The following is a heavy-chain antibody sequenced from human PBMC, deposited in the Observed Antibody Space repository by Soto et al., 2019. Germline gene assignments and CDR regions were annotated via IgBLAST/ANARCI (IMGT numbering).Heavy chain of an antibody. J-gene: IGHJ6*02. D-gene: IGHD3-3*01. CDR3: ARDVRFLHWLNGMAF. CDR2: VYYSGST. Sequence: SETLSLTCTVSGGSISNYYWSWIRQPPGKRLEWIGYVYYSGSTNYNPSLKSRLTISVDTAKNQFSLKLRSVTAADTAVYYCARDVRFLHWLNGMAFWGQGTTVTVYS. V-gene: IGHV4-59*01. CDR1: GGSISNYY.